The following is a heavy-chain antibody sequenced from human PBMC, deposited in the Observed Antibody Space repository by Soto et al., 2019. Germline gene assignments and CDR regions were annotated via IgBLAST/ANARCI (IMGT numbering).Heavy chain of an antibody. CDR3: ARGSPGYSSSWYRY. J-gene: IGHJ4*02. CDR2: IYYSGST. Sequence: PSETLSLTCTVSGGSISSGDYYWSWIRQPPGKGLEWIGYIYYSGSTNYNPSLKSRVTISVDTSKNQFSLKLSSVTAADTAVYYCARGSPGYSSSWYRYWGQGTLVTVSS. CDR1: GGSISSGDYY. V-gene: IGHV4-30-4*01. D-gene: IGHD6-13*01.